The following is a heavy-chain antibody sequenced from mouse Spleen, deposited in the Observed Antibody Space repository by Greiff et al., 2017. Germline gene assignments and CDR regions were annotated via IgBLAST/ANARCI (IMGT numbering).Heavy chain of an antibody. V-gene: IGHV1-53*01. CDR2: INPSNGGT. D-gene: IGHD3-2*01. Sequence: QVQLQQPGTELVKPGASVKLSCKASGYTFTSYWMHWVKQRPGQGLEWIGNINPSNGGTNYNEKFKSKATLTVDKSSSTAYMQLSSLTSEDSAVYYCANQDSSGYVLAWFAYWGQGTLVTVSA. CDR3: ANQDSSGYVLAWFAY. J-gene: IGHJ3*01. CDR1: GYTFTSYW.